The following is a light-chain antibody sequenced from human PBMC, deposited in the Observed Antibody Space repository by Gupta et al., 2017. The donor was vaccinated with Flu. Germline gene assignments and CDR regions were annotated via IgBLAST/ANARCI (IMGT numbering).Light chain of an antibody. CDR3: QKKDSTPFT. CDR2: AAF. Sequence: DIQMTQSPSSLSASVGARVTITCRASQSISSYLTWYQQKPGKAPKLLIYAAFSLQSGVPSRISGSGSAGDYSLTISSLLPEDYAAYYCQKKDSTPFTFGPGTKVDIK. J-gene: IGKJ3*01. CDR1: QSISSY. V-gene: IGKV1-39*01.